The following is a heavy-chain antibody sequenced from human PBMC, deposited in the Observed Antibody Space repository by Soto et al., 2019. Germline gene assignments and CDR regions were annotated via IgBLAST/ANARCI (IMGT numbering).Heavy chain of an antibody. V-gene: IGHV1-18*04. CDR2: ISPNSGRP. D-gene: IGHD3-3*01. CDR3: VRQYYDFWTDYPDFDY. J-gene: IGHJ4*02. CDR1: GYTFTKYD. Sequence: VASVKVSCKTSGYTFTKYDISWVRQAPGQGLEWLGLISPNSGRPSYAQKFEGRVTMTTDTSTTTAYLELRSLRSDDTAVYYCVRQYYDFWTDYPDFDYWGQGTLVTVSS.